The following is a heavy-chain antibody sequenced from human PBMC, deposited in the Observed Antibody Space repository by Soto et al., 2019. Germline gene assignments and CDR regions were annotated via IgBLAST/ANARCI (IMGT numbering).Heavy chain of an antibody. CDR3: AKDCYSGSYWGGIRGMDV. CDR2: ISWNSGSI. D-gene: IGHD1-26*01. Sequence: EVQLVESGGGLVQPGRSLRLSCAASGFTFDDYAMHWVRQAPGKGLEWVSGISWNSGSIGYADSVKGRFTISRDNAKNSLYLQMNSLRAEDTALYYCAKDCYSGSYWGGIRGMDVWGQGTTVTVSS. CDR1: GFTFDDYA. V-gene: IGHV3-9*01. J-gene: IGHJ6*02.